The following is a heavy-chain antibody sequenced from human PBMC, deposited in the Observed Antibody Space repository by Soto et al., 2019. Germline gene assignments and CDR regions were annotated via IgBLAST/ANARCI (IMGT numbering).Heavy chain of an antibody. CDR3: SRGTGSGSFLIDY. V-gene: IGHV3-33*01. CDR2: IWSDGSYE. D-gene: IGHD3-10*01. Sequence: QVQLVESGGGVVQPGRSLRLSCAASGFIFSNYAMHWVRQAPGQGLEWVALIWSDGSYENYAESVKGRFTISRDNSKNTLYVQMYSLRLEDTAVYFCSRGTGSGSFLIDYWGQGTPVTVSS. CDR1: GFIFSNYA. J-gene: IGHJ4*02.